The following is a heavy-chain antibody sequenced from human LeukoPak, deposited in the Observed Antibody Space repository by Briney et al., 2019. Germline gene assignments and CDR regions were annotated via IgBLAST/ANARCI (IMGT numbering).Heavy chain of an antibody. CDR2: INHSGST. D-gene: IGHD3-10*01. V-gene: IGHV4-34*01. CDR1: GGSFSGYC. CDR3: ARERGITMVRGYYYYYYMDV. Sequence: SETLSLTCAVYGGSFSGYCWSWIRQPPGKGLEWIGEINHSGSTNYNPSLKSRFTISVDTSKNQFSLKLSSVTAADTAVYYCARERGITMVRGYYYYYYMDVWGKGTTVTVSS. J-gene: IGHJ6*03.